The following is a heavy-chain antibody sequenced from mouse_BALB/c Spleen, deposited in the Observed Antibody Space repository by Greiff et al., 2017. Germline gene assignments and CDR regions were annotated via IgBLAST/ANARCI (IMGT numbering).Heavy chain of an antibody. J-gene: IGHJ4*01. CDR2: IYPGSGST. CDR3: TRVFAMDY. CDR1: GYTFTSYW. V-gene: IGHV1S22*01. Sequence: LQQPGSELVRPGASVKLSCKASGYTFTSYWMHWVKQRPGQGLEWIGNIYPGSGSTNYDEKFKSKATLTVDTSSSTAYMQLSSLTSEDSAVYYCTRVFAMDYWGQGTSVTVSS.